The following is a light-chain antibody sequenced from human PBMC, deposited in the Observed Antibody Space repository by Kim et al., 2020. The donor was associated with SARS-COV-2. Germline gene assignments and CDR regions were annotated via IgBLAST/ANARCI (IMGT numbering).Light chain of an antibody. CDR3: QTWDTGIRV. J-gene: IGLJ3*02. V-gene: IGLV4-69*01. Sequence: ASVKLTCILSSGNTGYAMAWHQQQPEKGPRYLMKVNNDGSHSKGDGISDRFSGSSSGAERYLTISSLQSEDEADYYCQTWDTGIRVFGGGTQLTVL. CDR1: SGNTGYA. CDR2: VNNDGSH.